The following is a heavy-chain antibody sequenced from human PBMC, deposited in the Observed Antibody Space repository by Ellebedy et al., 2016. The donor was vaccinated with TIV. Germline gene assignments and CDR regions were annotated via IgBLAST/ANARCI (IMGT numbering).Heavy chain of an antibody. CDR1: GFTFSSYS. V-gene: IGHV3-21*01. Sequence: GESLKISXAASGFTFSSYSMNWVRQAPGKGLEWVSSISSSSSYIYYADSVKGRFTISRDNAKNSLYLQMNSLRAEDTAVYYCARDRRFGWFDPWGQGTLVTVSS. CDR2: ISSSSSYI. CDR3: ARDRRFGWFDP. D-gene: IGHD3-10*01. J-gene: IGHJ5*02.